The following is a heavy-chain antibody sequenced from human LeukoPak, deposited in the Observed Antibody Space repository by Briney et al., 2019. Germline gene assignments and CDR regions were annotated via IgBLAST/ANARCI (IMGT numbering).Heavy chain of an antibody. D-gene: IGHD3-10*01. CDR1: GYTFTSYG. J-gene: IGHJ4*02. CDR3: ARDLFYSVSGTYYNVGRVFNY. V-gene: IGHV1-2*02. CDR2: INPKSGGT. Sequence: ASVKVSCKASGYTFTSYGISWVRQAPGQGLEWMGWINPKSGGTNYAQNFQGRVTMTRDTSSTTAYMELTSLRSDDTAVYYCARDLFYSVSGTYYNVGRVFNYWGQGTLVTVSS.